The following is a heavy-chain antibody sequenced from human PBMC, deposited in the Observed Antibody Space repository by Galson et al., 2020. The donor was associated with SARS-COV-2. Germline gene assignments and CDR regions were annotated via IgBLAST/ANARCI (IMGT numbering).Heavy chain of an antibody. CDR3: ATEGPDVPVAYYYYGMDV. J-gene: IGHJ6*02. V-gene: IGHV3-48*02. Sequence: GESLKISCAASGFPFDSYSMNWVRQAPGKGLEWVSHISSSSTTIYYADSVKGRFTISRDNVKKSLYLQMNSLSDDDSAVYYCATEGPDVPVAYYYYGMDVWCRGTTVTVSS. CDR1: GFPFDSYS. CDR2: ISSSSTTI.